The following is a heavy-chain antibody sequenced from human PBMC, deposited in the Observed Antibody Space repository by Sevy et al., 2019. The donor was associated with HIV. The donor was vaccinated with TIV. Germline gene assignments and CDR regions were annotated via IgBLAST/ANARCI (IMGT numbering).Heavy chain of an antibody. V-gene: IGHV3-21*01. CDR3: ARSGGLVDGGMDV. J-gene: IGHJ6*02. CDR1: GFTFNNYN. Sequence: GGSLRLSCAASGFTFNNYNMNWVRQAPGKGLAWVSSITSSSRFRYYADSLKGQLTISRHDATNSVFLQINSLRVEDTAIYYCARSGGLVDGGMDVWGQGTTVTVSS. CDR2: ITSSSRFR. D-gene: IGHD3-16*01.